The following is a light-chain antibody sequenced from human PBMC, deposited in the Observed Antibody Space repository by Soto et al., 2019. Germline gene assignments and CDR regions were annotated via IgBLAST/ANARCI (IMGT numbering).Light chain of an antibody. CDR2: RTS. J-gene: IGLJ1*01. CDR3: LLYYGGAYV. CDR1: TGAVTNDYY. V-gene: IGLV7-43*01. Sequence: QTVVTQDPSLTVSPGGTVTLTCASSTGAVTNDYYPNWFQQKPGQAPRPLIYRTSNRHSWTPARFSASLLGGKAALTLSCVQPEDEAVYYCLLYYGGAYVFGTGTKVTVL.